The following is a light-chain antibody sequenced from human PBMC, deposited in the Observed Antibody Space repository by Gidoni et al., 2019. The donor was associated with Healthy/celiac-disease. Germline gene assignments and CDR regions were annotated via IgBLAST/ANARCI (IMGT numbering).Light chain of an antibody. CDR1: QSVSSN. V-gene: IGKV3D-15*01. J-gene: IGKJ4*01. Sequence: EIVMRQSLATLSVTPGERATLSCRASQSVSSNLAWYQQTPGQAPRLLIYGASIKATGIPARFSGSGSGTEFTLTISSLQSEDFAVYYCQQYNNWPKLTFXGXTKVEIK. CDR2: GAS. CDR3: QQYNNWPKLT.